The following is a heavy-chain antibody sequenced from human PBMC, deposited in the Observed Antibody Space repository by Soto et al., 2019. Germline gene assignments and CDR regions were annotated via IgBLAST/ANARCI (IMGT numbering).Heavy chain of an antibody. V-gene: IGHV4-30-4*01. CDR1: GDSIYHLVYF. CDR3: ARGRYCLTGRCFPNWFDS. CDR2: IYKSATT. D-gene: IGHD7-27*01. J-gene: IGHJ5*01. Sequence: PSGTLSLTCSVSGDSIYHLVYFWAWIRQPPGQALEYIGYIYKSATTYYNPSFESRVAISVDTSKSQFSLNVTSVTAADTAVYFCARGRYCLTGRCFPNWFDSWGQGALVTVSS.